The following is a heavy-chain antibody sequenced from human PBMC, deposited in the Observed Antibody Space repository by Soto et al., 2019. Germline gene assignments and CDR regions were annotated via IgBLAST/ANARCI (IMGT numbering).Heavy chain of an antibody. CDR3: AKDRGFLSSSWYAGKDYFDY. J-gene: IGHJ4*02. CDR1: GFTFSSYG. V-gene: IGHV3-30*18. Sequence: GGSLRLSCAASGFTFSSYGMHWVRQAPGKGLEWVAVISYDGSNKYYADSVKGRFTISRDNSKNTLYLQMNSLRAEDTAVYYCAKDRGFLSSSWYAGKDYFDYWGQGTLVTVSS. CDR2: ISYDGSNK. D-gene: IGHD6-13*01.